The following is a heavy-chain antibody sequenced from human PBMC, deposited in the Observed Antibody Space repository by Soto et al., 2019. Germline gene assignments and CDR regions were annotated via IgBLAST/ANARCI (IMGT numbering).Heavy chain of an antibody. V-gene: IGHV1-46*01. J-gene: IGHJ3*02. D-gene: IGHD3-10*01. CDR2: FNPSGDAT. Sequence: QVQLVQSGAEVKKPGTSVKVSCKASGYIFSNYYMHWVRQAPGQGLEWMGVFNPSGDATHYAQSFQGRVSVTRDTSTSTVYMELSTLTSEDTAVYHCARRGMSKIGFETWGQGTMVTVSS. CDR3: ARRGMSKIGFET. CDR1: GYIFSNYY.